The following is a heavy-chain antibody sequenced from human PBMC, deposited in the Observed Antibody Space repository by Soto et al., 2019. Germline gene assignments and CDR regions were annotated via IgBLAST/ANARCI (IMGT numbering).Heavy chain of an antibody. Sequence: GGSLRLSCAASGFAFSNYGMSWVRQAPGKGLEWVSVISGSGGSTYYADSVKGRFTLSRDNSKNTVYLQMNSLRAEDTAVYYCAKDSPVGVPLLRDLHDWGQGTLVTVSS. D-gene: IGHD2-15*01. V-gene: IGHV3-23*01. CDR1: GFAFSNYG. J-gene: IGHJ1*01. CDR3: AKDSPVGVPLLRDLHD. CDR2: ISGSGGST.